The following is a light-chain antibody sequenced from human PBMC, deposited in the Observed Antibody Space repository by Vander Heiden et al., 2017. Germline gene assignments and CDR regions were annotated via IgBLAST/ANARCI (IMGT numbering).Light chain of an antibody. CDR3: QSYDSSLSGSWV. J-gene: IGLJ3*02. Sequence: QSVLTQPPSLSGAPGQRVPISCTGSSSNIGAGYDVHWYQQLPGTAPKLLIYDDNNRPSGVPDRFSGSKSGTSASLAITGRQAEDDADYYCQSYDSSLSGSWVFGGGTKLTVL. V-gene: IGLV1-40*01. CDR1: SSNIGAGYD. CDR2: DDN.